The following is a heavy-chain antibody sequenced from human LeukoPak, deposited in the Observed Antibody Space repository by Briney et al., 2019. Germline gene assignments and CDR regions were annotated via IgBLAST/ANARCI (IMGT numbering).Heavy chain of an antibody. J-gene: IGHJ3*02. Sequence: ASVKVSCKASGYTFTSYGISWVRQAPGQGLEWMGGIIPIFGTANYAQKFQGRVTITADESTSTAYMELSSLRSEDTAVYYCARARPDTYYYDSSGYYYAFDIWGQGTMVTVSS. CDR2: IIPIFGTA. CDR3: ARARPDTYYYDSSGYYYAFDI. D-gene: IGHD3-22*01. V-gene: IGHV1-69*13. CDR1: GYTFTSYG.